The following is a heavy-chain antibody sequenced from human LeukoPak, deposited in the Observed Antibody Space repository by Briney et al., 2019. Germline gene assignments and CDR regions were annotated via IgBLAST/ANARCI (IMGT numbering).Heavy chain of an antibody. D-gene: IGHD5-12*01. J-gene: IGHJ4*02. CDR2: IYSGGDT. CDR3: AKSRSGSANYYFDN. Sequence: GGSLRLSCAASGFTLSSNYMSWVRQAPGKGLEGVSAIYSGGDTYYADSVKGRFSISRDNSKNTVNLQMNSLRAEDTAVYYCAKSRSGSANYYFDNWGPGTLVSVST. V-gene: IGHV3-66*01. CDR1: GFTLSSNY.